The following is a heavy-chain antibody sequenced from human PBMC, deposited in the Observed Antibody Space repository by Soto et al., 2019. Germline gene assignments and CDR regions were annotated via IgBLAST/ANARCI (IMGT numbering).Heavy chain of an antibody. Sequence: ASVKVSCKASGGTFSSYAISWVRQAPGQGLEWMGGIIPIFGTANYAQKFQGRVTITADKSTSTAYMELSSLRSEDTAVYYCARDPDYGDYDGVFDYWGQGTLVTVSS. CDR1: GGTFSSYA. J-gene: IGHJ4*02. CDR3: ARDPDYGDYDGVFDY. D-gene: IGHD4-17*01. CDR2: IIPIFGTA. V-gene: IGHV1-69*06.